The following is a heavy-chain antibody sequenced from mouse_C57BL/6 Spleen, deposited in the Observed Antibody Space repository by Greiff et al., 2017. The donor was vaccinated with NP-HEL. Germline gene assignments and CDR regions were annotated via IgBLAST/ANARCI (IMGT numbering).Heavy chain of an antibody. J-gene: IGHJ4*01. CDR2: ISDGGSYT. Sequence: DVMLVESGAGLVKPGGSLKLSCAASGFTFSSYAMSWVRQTPEKRLEWVATISDGGSYTYYPDNVKGRFTISRDNDKNNLYLQMSHLKSDDTAMYYCARDYDGYYEGSMDYWGQGTSVTVSS. CDR3: ARDYDGYYEGSMDY. CDR1: GFTFSSYA. D-gene: IGHD2-3*01. V-gene: IGHV5-4*01.